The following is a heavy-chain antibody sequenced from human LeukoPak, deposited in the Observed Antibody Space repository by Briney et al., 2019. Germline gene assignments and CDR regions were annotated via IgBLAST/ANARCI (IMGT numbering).Heavy chain of an antibody. J-gene: IGHJ5*02. V-gene: IGHV4-34*01. CDR1: GGSFSGYY. D-gene: IGHD4-11*01. Sequence: SETLSLTCAVCGGSFSGYYWSWIRQPPGKGLEWIGEINHSGSTNYNPSLKSRVTISVDTSKNQFSLKLSSVTAADTAVYYCARFYSNRPSWSWFDPWGQGTLVTVSS. CDR3: ARFYSNRPSWSWFDP. CDR2: INHSGST.